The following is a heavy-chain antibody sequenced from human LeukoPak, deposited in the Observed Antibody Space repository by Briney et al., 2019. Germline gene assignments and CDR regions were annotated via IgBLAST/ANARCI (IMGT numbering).Heavy chain of an antibody. V-gene: IGHV3-30*02. D-gene: IGHD3-3*01. CDR2: IRYDGSNK. J-gene: IGHJ4*02. Sequence: GGSLRLSCAASGFTFSSYGMHWVRQAPGKGLEWVAFIRYDGSNKYYADSVKGRFTISRDNSKNTLYLQMNSLRAEDTAVYYCAKDFSAHRSYYFDYWGQGTLVTVSS. CDR3: AKDFSAHRSYYFDY. CDR1: GFTFSSYG.